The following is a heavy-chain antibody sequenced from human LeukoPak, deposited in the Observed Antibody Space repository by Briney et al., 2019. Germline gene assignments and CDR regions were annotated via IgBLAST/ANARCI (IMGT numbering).Heavy chain of an antibody. Sequence: ASVKVSCKASGYTFTSYGISWVRQAPGQGLERMGWISAYNGNTSYAQKLQGRVTMTTDTSTSTAYMELRSLRSDDTAVYYCARAGEYYYDSSGYYSSKKLDYWGQGTLVTVSS. D-gene: IGHD3-22*01. CDR2: ISAYNGNT. V-gene: IGHV1-18*01. CDR3: ARAGEYYYDSSGYYSSKKLDY. CDR1: GYTFTSYG. J-gene: IGHJ4*02.